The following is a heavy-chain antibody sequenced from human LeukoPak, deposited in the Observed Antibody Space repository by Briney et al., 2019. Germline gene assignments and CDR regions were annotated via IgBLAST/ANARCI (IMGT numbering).Heavy chain of an antibody. CDR2: INHSGST. V-gene: IGHV4-34*01. D-gene: IGHD5-24*01. CDR3: ARVSDGYNDAYDF. Sequence: SETLSLTCAVYGGSFSGYYWSGIRQPPGKGLEWIGEINHSGSTNYNPSLKSRVTISVDTSKNQFSLKLSSVTAADTAVYYCARVSDGYNDAYDFWGQGTMVTVTS. CDR1: GGSFSGYY. J-gene: IGHJ3*01.